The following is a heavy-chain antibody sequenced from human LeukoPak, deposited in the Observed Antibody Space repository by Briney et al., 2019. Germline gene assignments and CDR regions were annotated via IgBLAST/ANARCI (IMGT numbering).Heavy chain of an antibody. V-gene: IGHV1-18*01. Sequence: GASVKVSCKASGYKFTNYGISWVRQAPGQGLEWMGWISPYNGNTIYAQKLQGRVTMTTDTSTSTAYMELRSLRSDDTAVYYCARDGRGSRSSWFDPWGQGTLVIVSS. D-gene: IGHD3-10*01. CDR3: ARDGRGSRSSWFDP. CDR1: GYKFTNYG. J-gene: IGHJ5*02. CDR2: ISPYNGNT.